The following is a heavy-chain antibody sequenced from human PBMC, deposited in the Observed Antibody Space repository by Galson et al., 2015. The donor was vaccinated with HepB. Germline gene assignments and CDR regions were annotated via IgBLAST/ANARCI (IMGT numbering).Heavy chain of an antibody. V-gene: IGHV3-30*18. J-gene: IGHJ3*02. CDR1: GFRFTTYG. Sequence: SLRLSCAASGFRFTTYGMHWIRQAPGKGLEWVAVISYDSANRYYEDSVRGRFTISRDNSKSTLYLQMNSLRPEDMAVDFCAKPQPHQYDSSGYYVSAFDIWGQGTRVAV. CDR3: AKPQPHQYDSSGYYVSAFDI. CDR2: ISYDSANR. D-gene: IGHD3-22*01.